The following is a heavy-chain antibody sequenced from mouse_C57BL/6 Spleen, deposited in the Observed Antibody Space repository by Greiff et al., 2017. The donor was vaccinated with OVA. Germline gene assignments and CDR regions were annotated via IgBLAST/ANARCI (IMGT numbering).Heavy chain of an antibody. CDR2: SNPNNGGT. J-gene: IGHJ1*03. CDR3: ARRKYYSNYWYCDV. V-gene: IGHV1-18*01. Sequence: EVQLQQSGPELVKPGASVKIPCKASGYTFTDYNMDWVKQSHGKSLEWIGDSNPNNGGTIYNQKFKGKATLTVDKSSSTAYMELRSLTSEDTAVYYCARRKYYSNYWYCDVWGTGTTVTVSS. CDR1: GYTFTDYN. D-gene: IGHD2-5*01.